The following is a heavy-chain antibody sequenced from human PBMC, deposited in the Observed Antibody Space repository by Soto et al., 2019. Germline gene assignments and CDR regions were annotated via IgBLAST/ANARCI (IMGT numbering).Heavy chain of an antibody. V-gene: IGHV1-3*01. CDR3: LSSGSASFDY. Sequence: ASVKVSCKAPRYTFTNYAIHWVRQAPGQRLEWMGWISGGNGNTYYSQHFQGRVTITRDTSASTAYMELSSLRSEDTAVYYCLSSGSASFDYWGQGTLVTLSS. J-gene: IGHJ4*02. CDR1: RYTFTNYA. D-gene: IGHD1-26*01. CDR2: ISGGNGNT.